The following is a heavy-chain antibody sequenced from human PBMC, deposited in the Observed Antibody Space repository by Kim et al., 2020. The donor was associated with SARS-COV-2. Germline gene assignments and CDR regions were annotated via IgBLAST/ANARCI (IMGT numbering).Heavy chain of an antibody. CDR3: ARDRRMWGILQTNLIQLWLGGNY. CDR2: IKQDGSEK. V-gene: IGHV3-7*01. D-gene: IGHD5-18*01. Sequence: GGSLRLSCAASGFTFSSYWMSWVRQAPGKGLEWVANIKQDGSEKYYVDSVKGRFTISRDNAKNSLYLQMNSLRAEDTAVYYCARDRRMWGILQTNLIQLWLGGNYWGQGTLVTVSS. J-gene: IGHJ4*02. CDR1: GFTFSSYW.